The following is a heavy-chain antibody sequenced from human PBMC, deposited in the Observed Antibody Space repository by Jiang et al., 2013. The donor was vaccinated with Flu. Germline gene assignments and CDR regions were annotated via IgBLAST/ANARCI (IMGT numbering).Heavy chain of an antibody. J-gene: IGHJ3*02. CDR2: IYPGDSDT. CDR1: GYSFTTYW. Sequence: PGESLKISCKVSGYSFTTYWIGWVRQMPGKGLEWMGIIYPGDSDTRYSPSFQGQVTISADKSIRAAYLQWSSLKASDTAMYYCARHSRDYSSSFDAFDIWGQGTMVTVSS. V-gene: IGHV5-51*01. D-gene: IGHD6-6*01. CDR3: ARHSRDYSSSFDAFDI.